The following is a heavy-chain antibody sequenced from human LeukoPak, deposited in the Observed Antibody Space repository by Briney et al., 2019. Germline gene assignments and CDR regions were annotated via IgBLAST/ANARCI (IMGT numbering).Heavy chain of an antibody. J-gene: IGHJ4*02. CDR3: AKAAPRDGVVISSNFDY. Sequence: GGSLRLSCAASGFTFSSYAMSWVRQAPGKGLEWVSAISGSGGSTYYADSVKGRFTISRDNSKNTLYLQMNSLRAEDTAVYYCAKAAPRDGVVISSNFDYWGQGTLVTVSS. D-gene: IGHD3-3*01. CDR2: ISGSGGST. CDR1: GFTFSSYA. V-gene: IGHV3-23*01.